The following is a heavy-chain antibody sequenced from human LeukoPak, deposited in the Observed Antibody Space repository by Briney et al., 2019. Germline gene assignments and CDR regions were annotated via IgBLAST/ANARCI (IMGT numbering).Heavy chain of an antibody. J-gene: IGHJ4*02. D-gene: IGHD4-17*01. V-gene: IGHV3-64*01. Sequence: GGSLRLSCAASGFTFSSYAMHWVHQAPGKGLEYVSAISSNGGSTYYANSVKGRFTISRDNSKNTLYLQMGSLRAEDMAVYYCARAQDYGDYGYYFDYWGQGTLVTVSS. CDR3: ARAQDYGDYGYYFDY. CDR2: ISSNGGST. CDR1: GFTFSSYA.